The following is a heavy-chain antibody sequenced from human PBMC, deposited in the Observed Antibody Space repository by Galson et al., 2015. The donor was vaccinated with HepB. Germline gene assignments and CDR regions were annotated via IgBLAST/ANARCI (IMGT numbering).Heavy chain of an antibody. V-gene: IGHV3-30*04. J-gene: IGHJ4*02. CDR2: ISYDGSNK. CDR1: GFTFSSYA. CDR3: ARVGTAQGGPTVNNSPFDY. Sequence: SLRLSCAASGFTFSSYAMHWVRQAPGKGLEWVAVISYDGSNKYYADSVKGRFTISRDNSKNTLYLQMNSLRAEDTAVYYCARVGTAQGGPTVNNSPFDYWGQGTLVTVSS. D-gene: IGHD4-17*01.